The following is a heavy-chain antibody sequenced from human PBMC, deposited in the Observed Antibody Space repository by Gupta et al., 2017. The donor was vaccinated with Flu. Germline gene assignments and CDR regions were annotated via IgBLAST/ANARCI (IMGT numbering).Heavy chain of an antibody. CDR2: IYPGVSDA. V-gene: IGHV5-51*01. D-gene: IGHD6-6*01. CDR3: ARHMTPATGRPSYFYSGMDV. J-gene: IGHJ6*02. Sequence: QMSGKGLEWMGIIYPGVSDARYSPSFQGQVTMSADRSISIAFLQWSNLKASDTATYYCARHMTPATGRPSYFYSGMDVWGQGTTVTVSS.